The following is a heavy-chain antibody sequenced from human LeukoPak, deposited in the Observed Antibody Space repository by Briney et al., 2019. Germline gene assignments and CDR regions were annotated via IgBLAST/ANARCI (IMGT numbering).Heavy chain of an antibody. V-gene: IGHV5-51*01. J-gene: IGHJ3*02. CDR3: ARQGFGFGASDI. CDR1: GYSFTSYW. CDR2: IYPGDSDT. D-gene: IGHD3-10*01. Sequence: PGESLKISCKGSGYSFTSYWIGWVRQKPGKGLEWMGIIYPGDSDTTYSPSFQVQVTMSTDRSISAAYLQWNTLKASDTAMYYCARQGFGFGASDIWGQGTLVTVSS.